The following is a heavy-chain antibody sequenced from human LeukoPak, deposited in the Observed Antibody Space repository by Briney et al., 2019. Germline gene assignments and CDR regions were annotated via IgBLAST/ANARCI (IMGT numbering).Heavy chain of an antibody. J-gene: IGHJ5*02. V-gene: IGHV1-24*01. CDR3: AREAVTIFGLVRTQTTKGPHRFDP. D-gene: IGHD3-3*01. Sequence: ASVKVSCKVSGYTLTELSMHWVRQAPGKGLEWMGGFDPEDGETIYALKFQGRVTMTGDTSTDTAYRGLSSLRSEDTAVYYCAREAVTIFGLVRTQTTKGPHRFDPWGQGTLVTVSS. CDR2: FDPEDGET. CDR1: GYTLTELS.